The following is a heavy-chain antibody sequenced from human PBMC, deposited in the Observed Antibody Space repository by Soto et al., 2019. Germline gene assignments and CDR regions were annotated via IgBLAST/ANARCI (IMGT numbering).Heavy chain of an antibody. Sequence: AASVKVSCKASGYTFTSYGISWVRQAPGQGLEWMGWISAYNGNTNYAQKLQGRVTMTTDTSTSTAYMELRSLRSDDTAVYYCASLGAYDFWSGLLYTGYYYYGMDVWGQGPTVTVYS. CDR3: ASLGAYDFWSGLLYTGYYYYGMDV. CDR2: ISAYNGNT. J-gene: IGHJ6*02. D-gene: IGHD3-3*01. CDR1: GYTFTSYG. V-gene: IGHV1-18*01.